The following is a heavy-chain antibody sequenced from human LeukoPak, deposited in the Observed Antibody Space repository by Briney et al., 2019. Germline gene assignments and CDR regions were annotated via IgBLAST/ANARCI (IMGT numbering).Heavy chain of an antibody. CDR2: IKSKTDGGTT. Sequence: GGSLRLSCAASGFTFSNAWMSWVRQAPGKGLEWVGRIKSKTDGGTTDYAAPVKGRFTISRDDSKNTLYLQMNSLKTEDTAVYYCTTDPSYYGPYYFDYWGQGTLVTVSS. CDR3: TTDPSYYGPYYFDY. V-gene: IGHV3-15*01. D-gene: IGHD1-26*01. J-gene: IGHJ4*02. CDR1: GFTFSNAW.